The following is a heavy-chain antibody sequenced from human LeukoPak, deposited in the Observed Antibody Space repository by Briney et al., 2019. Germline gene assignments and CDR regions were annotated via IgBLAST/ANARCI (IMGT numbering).Heavy chain of an antibody. CDR1: GGSISSGGYY. Sequence: SQTLSLTCTVSGGSISSGGYYWSWIRQHPGKGLEWIGYIYYSGSTYYNPSLKSRVTISVDTSKNQFSLKLSSVTAADTPVYYCASAGIAARRILAVRHRYYFDYWGQGTLVTVSS. V-gene: IGHV4-31*03. J-gene: IGHJ4*02. CDR2: IYYSGST. CDR3: ASAGIAARRILAVRHRYYFDY. D-gene: IGHD6-6*01.